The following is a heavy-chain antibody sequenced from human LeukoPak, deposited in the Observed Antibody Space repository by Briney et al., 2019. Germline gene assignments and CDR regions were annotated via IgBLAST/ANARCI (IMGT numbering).Heavy chain of an antibody. CDR1: GFAFSSYE. CDR2: ISSSGSTI. Sequence: GGSLRLSCAASGFAFSSYEMNWVRQAPGKGLEWVSYISSSGSTIYYADSVKGRFTISRDNAKNSLYLQMNSLRAEDTAVYYCARGDGCNFFDYWGQGTLVTVSS. V-gene: IGHV3-48*03. CDR3: ARGDGCNFFDY. D-gene: IGHD5-24*01. J-gene: IGHJ4*02.